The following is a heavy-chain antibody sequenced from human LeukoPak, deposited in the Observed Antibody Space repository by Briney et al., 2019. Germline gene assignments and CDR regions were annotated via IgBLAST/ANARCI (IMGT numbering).Heavy chain of an antibody. J-gene: IGHJ6*03. V-gene: IGHV3-11*04. Sequence: GGSLRLSCAASGFTFSDFYMSWIRQAPGKGLEWVSYITSSADTIHYADSVKGRFTISRDNAKNSLYLQMNSLRAEDTAVYYCAREGIAAAGTTSYYYYYYMDVWGKGTTVTVSS. D-gene: IGHD6-13*01. CDR3: AREGIAAAGTTSYYYYYYMDV. CDR1: GFTFSDFY. CDR2: ITSSADTI.